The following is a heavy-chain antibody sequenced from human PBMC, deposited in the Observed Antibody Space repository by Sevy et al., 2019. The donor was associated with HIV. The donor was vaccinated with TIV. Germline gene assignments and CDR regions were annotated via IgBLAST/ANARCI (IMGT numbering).Heavy chain of an antibody. CDR1: GYTFTSYY. CDR3: AREHYHYDSPDY. D-gene: IGHD3-3*01. CDR2: INPSGGST. Sequence: ASLKVSCKASGYTFTSYYMHWVRQAPGQGLEWMGIINPSGGSTSYAQKFQGRVTMTRDTSTSTVYMELSSLRSEDTAVYYCAREHYHYDSPDYWGQGTLVTVSS. J-gene: IGHJ4*02. V-gene: IGHV1-46*01.